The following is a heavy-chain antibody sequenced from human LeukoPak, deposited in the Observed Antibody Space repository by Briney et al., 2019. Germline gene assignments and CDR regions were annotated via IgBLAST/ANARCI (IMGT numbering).Heavy chain of an antibody. D-gene: IGHD3-9*01. CDR3: AKLGDILTGYPYYFDC. J-gene: IGHJ4*02. Sequence: GRSLRLSCAASGFTFSNAWMSWVRQAPGKGLEWVSAISGSGGSTYYADSVKGRFTISRDNSKNTLYLQMNSLRAEDTAVYYCAKLGDILTGYPYYFDCWGQGTLVTVSS. CDR1: GFTFSNAW. CDR2: ISGSGGST. V-gene: IGHV3-23*01.